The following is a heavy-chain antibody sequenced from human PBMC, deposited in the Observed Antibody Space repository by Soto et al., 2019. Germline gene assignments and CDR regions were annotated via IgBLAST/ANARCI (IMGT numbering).Heavy chain of an antibody. V-gene: IGHV1-18*04. CDR1: GYTFTSYG. CDR3: ARDRPLGAVAGYNWFDP. Sequence: ASVKVSCKASGYTFTSYGISWVRQAPGQGLEWMGWISAYNGNTKYAQKLQGSVTMTTDTSTSTAYMELRSLISDDTAVYYCARDRPLGAVAGYNWFDPWGQGTLVTVSS. J-gene: IGHJ5*02. D-gene: IGHD6-19*01. CDR2: ISAYNGNT.